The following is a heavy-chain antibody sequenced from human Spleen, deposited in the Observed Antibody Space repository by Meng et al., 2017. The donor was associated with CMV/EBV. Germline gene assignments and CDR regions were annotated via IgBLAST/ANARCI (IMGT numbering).Heavy chain of an antibody. V-gene: IGHV1-69*05. CDR3: ARDRTGDCSSTSCYNFYYYYGMDV. CDR1: GGTFSSFS. Sequence: SVKVSCKASGGTFSSFSFSWMRQAPGQGLEWVGRIIPLFGIANYAQKFQGRVTITTDESTSTAYMSLSSLRSEDTAVYYCARDRTGDCSSTSCYNFYYYYGMDVWGQGTTVTVSS. CDR2: IIPLFGIA. D-gene: IGHD2-2*02. J-gene: IGHJ6*02.